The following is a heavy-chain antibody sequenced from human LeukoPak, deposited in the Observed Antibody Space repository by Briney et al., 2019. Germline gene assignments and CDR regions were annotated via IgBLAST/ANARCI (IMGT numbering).Heavy chain of an antibody. V-gene: IGHV1-2*06. D-gene: IGHD6-13*01. CDR1: GYTFTGYY. CDR2: INPNSGGT. Sequence: GASVKVSCKACGYTFTGYYMHWVRQAPGQGLEWMGRINPNSGGTNYAQKFQGRVTMTRDTSISTAYMELSRLRSDDTAVYYCAREIGGSLQQLVIDYWGQGTLVTVSS. CDR3: AREIGGSLQQLVIDY. J-gene: IGHJ4*02.